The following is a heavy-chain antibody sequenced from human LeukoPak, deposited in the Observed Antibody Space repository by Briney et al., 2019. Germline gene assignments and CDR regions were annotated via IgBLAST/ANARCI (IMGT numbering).Heavy chain of an antibody. CDR3: ARGGSSWYDY. CDR1: EYTFTSYA. D-gene: IGHD6-13*01. V-gene: IGHV7-4-1*02. J-gene: IGHJ4*02. CDR2: INTNTGNP. Sequence: GALVKVSCTASEYTFTSYAMNWVRQAPGQGLEWMGWINTNTGNPTYARGFTGRFVFSLDTSVNTAYLEISSLKGEDSAVYYCARGGSSWYDYWGQGTLVTVSS.